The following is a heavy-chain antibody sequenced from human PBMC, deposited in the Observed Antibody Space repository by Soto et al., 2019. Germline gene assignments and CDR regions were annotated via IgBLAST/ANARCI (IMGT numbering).Heavy chain of an antibody. CDR1: GYSFTSYW. J-gene: IGHJ6*04. V-gene: IGHV5-10-1*01. CDR2: IDPSDSYT. D-gene: IGHD3-22*01. CDR3: ARHAGDYYDSSGYCVFLHGMDV. Sequence: PGESLKISCKGSGYSFTSYWISWVRQMPGKGLEWMGRIDPSDSYTNYSPSFQGHVTISADKSISTAYLQWSSLNASDTAMYYCARHAGDYYDSSGYCVFLHGMDVCGKVTTGTVAS.